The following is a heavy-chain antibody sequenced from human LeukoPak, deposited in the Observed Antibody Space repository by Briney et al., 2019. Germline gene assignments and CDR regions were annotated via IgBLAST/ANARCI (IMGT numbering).Heavy chain of an antibody. V-gene: IGHV5-51*01. CDR1: GYSFTSYW. CDR3: ARHRAGKYYYDSSGYAYY. J-gene: IGHJ4*02. Sequence: GESLKISCKGSGYSFTSYWIGWGRQMPGKGLEWMGIIYPGDSDTRYSPSFQGQVTISADKSISTAYLQWSSLKASDTAMCYCARHRAGKYYYDSSGYAYYWGQGTLVTVSS. CDR2: IYPGDSDT. D-gene: IGHD3-22*01.